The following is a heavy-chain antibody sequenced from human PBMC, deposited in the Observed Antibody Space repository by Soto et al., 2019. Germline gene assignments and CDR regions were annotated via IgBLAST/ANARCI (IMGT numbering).Heavy chain of an antibody. J-gene: IGHJ6*02. CDR1: GGSISSSSYY. Sequence: SETLSLTCTVSGGSISSSSYYWSWIRQHPGKGLEWIGYIYYSGSTYYNPSLKSRVTISVDTSKNQFSLKLSSVTAADTAVYYCARGVVVVVAATYYYYGMDVWGQGTTVTVSS. CDR3: ARGVVVVVAATYYYYGMDV. V-gene: IGHV4-31*03. CDR2: IYYSGST. D-gene: IGHD2-15*01.